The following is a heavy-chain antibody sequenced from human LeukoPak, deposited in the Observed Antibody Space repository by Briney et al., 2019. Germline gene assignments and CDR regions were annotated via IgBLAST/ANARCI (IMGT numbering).Heavy chain of an antibody. J-gene: IGHJ4*02. Sequence: GGSLRLFCAASGFTVSTNYMSWVRQAPGEGLEWVSIIYSGDRTDYADSLKGRFTISRDTSKNTLYLQMSSLRADDTAVYYCARDVRKQGLWSWGQGTLVTVSS. D-gene: IGHD3-10*01. V-gene: IGHV3-66*01. CDR2: IYSGDRT. CDR3: ARDVRKQGLWS. CDR1: GFTVSTNY.